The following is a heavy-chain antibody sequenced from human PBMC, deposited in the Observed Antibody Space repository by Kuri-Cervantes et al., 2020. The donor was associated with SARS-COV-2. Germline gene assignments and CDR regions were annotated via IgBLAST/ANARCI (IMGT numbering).Heavy chain of an antibody. CDR1: GFTFSSYA. Sequence: GESLKISCAASGFTFSSYAMHWVRQAPGKGLEWVAVISYDGSNKYYADSVKGRFTISRDNSKNTLYLQMNSLRAEDTAVYYCASALLWGYFDYWGQGTLVTVSS. J-gene: IGHJ4*02. D-gene: IGHD2/OR15-2a*01. CDR2: ISYDGSNK. V-gene: IGHV3-30-3*01. CDR3: ASALLWGYFDY.